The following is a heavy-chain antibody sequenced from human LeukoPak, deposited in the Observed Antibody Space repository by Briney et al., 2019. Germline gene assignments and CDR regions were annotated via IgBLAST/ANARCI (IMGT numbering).Heavy chain of an antibody. CDR2: ISSSSSYI. CDR3: TKETPQMDV. D-gene: IGHD2-15*01. V-gene: IGHV3-21*01. J-gene: IGHJ6*04. Sequence: KPGGSLRLSCAASGFTFSSYSMNWVRQAPGKGLEWVSSISSSSSYIYYADSVKGRFTISRDNAKNSLYLQMNGLRAEDTAVYYCTKETPQMDVWGKGTTVTVSS. CDR1: GFTFSSYS.